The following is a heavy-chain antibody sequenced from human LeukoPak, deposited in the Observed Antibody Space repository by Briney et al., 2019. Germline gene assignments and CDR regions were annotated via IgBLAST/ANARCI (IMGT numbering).Heavy chain of an antibody. V-gene: IGHV1-58*02. D-gene: IGHD2-15*01. CDR1: GFAFSSSA. CDR2: IVVASSDT. J-gene: IGHJ6*03. CDR3: AAGSSYSLYYYYNMDV. Sequence: SVKVSCKASGFAFSSSAMQWMRQARGQRLEWIGWIVVASSDTKYAQKFQERVTITRDMSTSTAYMELSSLRSEDAAVYYCAAGSSYSLYYYYNMDVWGKGTTVTVSS.